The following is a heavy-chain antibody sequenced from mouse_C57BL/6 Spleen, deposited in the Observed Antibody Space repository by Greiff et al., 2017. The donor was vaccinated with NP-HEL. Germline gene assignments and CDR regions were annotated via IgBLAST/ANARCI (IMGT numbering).Heavy chain of an antibody. CDR2: ISDGGSYT. CDR1: GFTFSSYA. CDR3: ARSLLDY. V-gene: IGHV5-4*03. D-gene: IGHD6-2*01. J-gene: IGHJ2*01. Sequence: EVKVVESGGGLVKPGGSLKLSCAASGFTFSSYAMSWVRQTPEKRLEWVATISDGGSYTYYPDNVKGRFTISRDNAKNNLYLQMSHLKSEDTAMYYCARSLLDYWGQGTTLTVSS.